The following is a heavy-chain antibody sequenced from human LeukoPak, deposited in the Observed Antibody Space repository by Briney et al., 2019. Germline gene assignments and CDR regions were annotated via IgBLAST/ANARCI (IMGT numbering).Heavy chain of an antibody. CDR1: GGSVSSNSYY. D-gene: IGHD2-2*01. V-gene: IGHV4-61*05. Sequence: SETLSLTCTVSGGSVSSNSYYWVWIRQPPGKGLEWIGYIYTRGTANYNPSLKSRVTMSADTSKNQFSLKLDSVTAADTAVYYCARSRPAPKEFDHWGQGTLVTVSS. CDR3: ARSRPAPKEFDH. CDR2: IYTRGTA. J-gene: IGHJ4*02.